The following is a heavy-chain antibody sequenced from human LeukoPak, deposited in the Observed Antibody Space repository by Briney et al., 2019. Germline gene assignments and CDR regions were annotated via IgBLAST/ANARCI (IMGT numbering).Heavy chain of an antibody. V-gene: IGHV3-7*01. D-gene: IGHD1-26*01. CDR3: AREVVGASAAYFDY. J-gene: IGHJ4*02. Sequence: GGSLRLSCATSGFTFSSYWMSWVRQAPGKGLEWVANIKQGGSEKYYVDSVKGRFTISRDNAKNSLYLQMNSLRAEDTAVYYCAREVVGASAAYFDYWGQGTLVIVSS. CDR2: IKQGGSEK. CDR1: GFTFSSYW.